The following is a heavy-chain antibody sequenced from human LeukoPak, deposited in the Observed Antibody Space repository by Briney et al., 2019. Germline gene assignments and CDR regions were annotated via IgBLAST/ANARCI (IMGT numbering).Heavy chain of an antibody. J-gene: IGHJ3*02. CDR3: ARQSSGWYRDAFDI. V-gene: IGHV4-61*01. CDR1: AGSVSSGSYY. D-gene: IGHD6-19*01. Sequence: SETLSLTCTVSAGSVSSGSYYWSWIREPPGKGLEWIGHIYYSGSTNYNPSLKSRVTISVDKSKNQFYLKLSSVTAADTAVYYCARQSSGWYRDAFDIWGQGTMVIVSS. CDR2: IYYSGST.